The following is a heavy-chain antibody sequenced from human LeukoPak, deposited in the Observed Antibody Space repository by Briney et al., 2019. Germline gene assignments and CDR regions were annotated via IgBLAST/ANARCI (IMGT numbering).Heavy chain of an antibody. J-gene: IGHJ6*03. Sequence: GGSLRLSCAASGLIVPSNYLNWVREAPEKGLEWVSTFFDGGDTYYGASVKGRFTISRDNSKNTLYLQMNSLRAEDTAVYYCAKDGIVFWAEPYYYYMDVWGKGTTVTVS. CDR1: GLIVPSNY. V-gene: IGHV3-53*01. CDR3: AKDGIVFWAEPYYYYMDV. CDR2: FFDGGDT. D-gene: IGHD5/OR15-5a*01.